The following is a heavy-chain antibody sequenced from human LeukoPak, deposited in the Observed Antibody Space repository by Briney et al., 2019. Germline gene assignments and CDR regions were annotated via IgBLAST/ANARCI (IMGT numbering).Heavy chain of an antibody. CDR3: ARDLSVAAFLFDP. CDR1: GYTFTRYY. CDR2: INPNSGGT. Sequence: ASVKVSCKASGYTFTRYYMHWVRQAPGQGLEWMGWINPNSGGTNYAQKFQGRVTMTRDTSISTAYMELSRLKTDDTAVYYCARDLSVAAFLFDPWGQGTLVTVSS. D-gene: IGHD6-6*01. J-gene: IGHJ5*02. V-gene: IGHV1-2*02.